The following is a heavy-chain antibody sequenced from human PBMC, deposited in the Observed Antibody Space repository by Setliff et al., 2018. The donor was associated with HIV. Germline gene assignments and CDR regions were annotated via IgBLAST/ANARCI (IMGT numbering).Heavy chain of an antibody. Sequence: ASVKVSCKASGYIFTTFGITWVRQAPGQGLEWMGWISGSNGNTNYAQEVQGRVTVTTDTSTSTAYMELRTLRSDDTAIYYCARAGATRTTHFDYWGQGTLVTVSS. J-gene: IGHJ4*02. CDR3: ARAGATRTTHFDY. CDR1: GYIFTTFG. V-gene: IGHV1-18*01. D-gene: IGHD1-7*01. CDR2: ISGSNGNT.